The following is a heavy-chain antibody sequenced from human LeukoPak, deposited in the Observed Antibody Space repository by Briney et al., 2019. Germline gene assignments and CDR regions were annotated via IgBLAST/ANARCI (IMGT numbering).Heavy chain of an antibody. Sequence: ASVTVSCTGSGYTLSNHAFSWARQAPGQGLEWMGWISADNGNTNHAQKFQGRVSLTTDTSTSTAYMELRSLRSDDTAVYYCATWGSSGWHDAFDIWGQGTMVTVSS. CDR2: ISADNGNT. J-gene: IGHJ3*02. V-gene: IGHV1-18*04. D-gene: IGHD6-19*01. CDR1: GYTLSNHA. CDR3: ATWGSSGWHDAFDI.